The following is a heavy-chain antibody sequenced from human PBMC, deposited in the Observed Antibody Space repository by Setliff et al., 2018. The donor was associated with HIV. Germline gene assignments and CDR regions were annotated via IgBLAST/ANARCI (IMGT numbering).Heavy chain of an antibody. Sequence: HPGGSLRLSCEGSGFTLSVYGMHWVRQAPGKGLEWVAVLWYDGGKKHYADSLKGRFTISRDDSKNTLYLQMNSLRAGDTALYYCARGQFRLRPDSLDLWGQGTLVTVS. CDR1: GFTLSVYG. J-gene: IGHJ3*01. D-gene: IGHD2-21*01. CDR3: ARGQFRLRPDSLDL. V-gene: IGHV3-33*01. CDR2: LWYDGGKK.